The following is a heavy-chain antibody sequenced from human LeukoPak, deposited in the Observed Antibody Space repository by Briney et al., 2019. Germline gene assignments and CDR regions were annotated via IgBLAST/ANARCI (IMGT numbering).Heavy chain of an antibody. D-gene: IGHD1-14*01. V-gene: IGHV3-23*01. Sequence: PGGSLRLSCAASGFTFSSYAMSWVRQARGKGLEWVSVINGSGGSTYYADSVKGRFTISRDNSKNTLYLQMNSLRGEDTAVYYCAKADSARGVTLKTTIDYWGQGTLVTVSS. CDR2: INGSGGST. J-gene: IGHJ4*02. CDR3: AKADSARGVTLKTTIDY. CDR1: GFTFSSYA.